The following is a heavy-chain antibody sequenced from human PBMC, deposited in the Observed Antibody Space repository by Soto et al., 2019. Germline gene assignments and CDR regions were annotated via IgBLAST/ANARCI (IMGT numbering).Heavy chain of an antibody. Sequence: QVQLVQSGAEMKEPGSSVKVSCKTSGGTFSGFAISWLRQAPGQGLEWMGGIIPLFRTPDYAQKFQGRVTIAADESTSTAYMELSSLRSEDTAVYYCARDNDRLQLGGNYYYILDVWGQGTTITVSS. CDR3: ARDNDRLQLGGNYYYILDV. D-gene: IGHD4-4*01. J-gene: IGHJ6*02. CDR2: IIPLFRTP. V-gene: IGHV1-69*12. CDR1: GGTFSGFA.